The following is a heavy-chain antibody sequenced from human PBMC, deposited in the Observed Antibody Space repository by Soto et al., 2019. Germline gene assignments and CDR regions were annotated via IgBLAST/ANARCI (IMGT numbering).Heavy chain of an antibody. D-gene: IGHD2-21*02. V-gene: IGHV5-51*01. J-gene: IGHJ3*01. Sequence: GESLKISCKGSGYTFTRNWIGWVRHMPGKGLEWMGIIFPIDSDTRYSPSSQGQVTISADNSISTAYLQWSSLKASDTAIYYCATAAGRDFHAFDVWGQGTMVTVSS. CDR2: IFPIDSDT. CDR3: ATAAGRDFHAFDV. CDR1: GYTFTRNW.